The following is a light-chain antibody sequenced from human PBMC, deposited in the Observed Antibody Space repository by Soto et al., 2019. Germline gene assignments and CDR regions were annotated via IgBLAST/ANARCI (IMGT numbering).Light chain of an antibody. Sequence: EKVMTQSPGTLSVSPGESATLSCRASESVNTYLAWYQQKPGQAPRLLIYAASTRATGIPVRFSGSGSGTEFTLTINSLQSEDFAVYYCQQYDKWPITFGQGTQLEVK. J-gene: IGKJ5*01. CDR1: ESVNTY. CDR3: QQYDKWPIT. V-gene: IGKV3-15*01. CDR2: AAS.